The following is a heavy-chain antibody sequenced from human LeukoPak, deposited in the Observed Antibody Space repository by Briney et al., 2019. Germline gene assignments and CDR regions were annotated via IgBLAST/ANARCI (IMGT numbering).Heavy chain of an antibody. CDR3: ARLGYCSSTNCYSPNWFDP. D-gene: IGHD2-2*01. V-gene: IGHV1-69*05. CDR2: IIPIFGTA. Sequence: SVKVSCKASGGTFSSYAISWVRQAPGQGLEWVGRIIPIFGTANYAQKFQGRVTITTDESTSTAYMELSSLRSEDTAVYYCARLGYCSSTNCYSPNWFDPWGQGTLVTVSS. J-gene: IGHJ5*02. CDR1: GGTFSSYA.